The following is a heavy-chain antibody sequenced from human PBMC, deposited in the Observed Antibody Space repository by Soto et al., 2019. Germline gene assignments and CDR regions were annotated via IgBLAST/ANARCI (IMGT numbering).Heavy chain of an antibody. CDR2: IYPGDHET. D-gene: IGHD6-13*01. Sequence: GESLKISCQSSGYTFSNFWIGWVRQLPGKGLEWMGIIYPGDHETRYSPSFHGKVTISADKSISTAYLQWSSLKASDTAMYYCASLLRVRNTAAYGYWGQGTLVTVSS. V-gene: IGHV5-51*01. J-gene: IGHJ4*02. CDR1: GYTFSNFW. CDR3: ASLLRVRNTAAYGY.